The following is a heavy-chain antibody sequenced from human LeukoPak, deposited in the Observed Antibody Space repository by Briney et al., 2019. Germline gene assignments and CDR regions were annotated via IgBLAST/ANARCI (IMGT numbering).Heavy chain of an antibody. Sequence: GASVKVSCKASGYTFTSYGISWVRQAPGQGLEWMGWISAYNGNTNYAQKLQGRVTMTTDTSTSTAYMELRSLRSDDTAVYYCAREGIVVVVAATHDAFDIWGQGTMVTVSS. CDR1: GYTFTSYG. V-gene: IGHV1-18*01. CDR2: ISAYNGNT. CDR3: AREGIVVVVAATHDAFDI. J-gene: IGHJ3*02. D-gene: IGHD2-15*01.